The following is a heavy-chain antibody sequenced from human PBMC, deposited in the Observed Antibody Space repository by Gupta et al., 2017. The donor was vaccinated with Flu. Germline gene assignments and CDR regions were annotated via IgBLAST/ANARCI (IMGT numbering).Heavy chain of an antibody. CDR1: GFTFKNHT. V-gene: IGHV3-64*01. J-gene: IGHJ4*01. Sequence: DVHLELLVGGVVQPGGYLRLPRVGAGFTFKNHTMHWVRQAPGKGLEYVSGIRSQGQITRYATSVKGRFTVSRDTSKNILFLQMDGLRPDDTGKYFCARGGRQHIDFWGLGSLVTVSS. CDR3: ARGGRQHIDF. D-gene: IGHD2-15*01. CDR2: IRSQGQIT.